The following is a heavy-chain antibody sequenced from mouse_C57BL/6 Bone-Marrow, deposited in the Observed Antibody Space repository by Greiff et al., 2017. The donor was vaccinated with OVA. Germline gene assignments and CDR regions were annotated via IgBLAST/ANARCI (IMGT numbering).Heavy chain of an antibody. CDR2: ISYDGSN. V-gene: IGHV3-6*01. CDR3: AREGGGYYEDY. CDR1: GYSITSGYY. D-gene: IGHD2-3*01. J-gene: IGHJ2*01. Sequence: ESGPGLVKPSQSLSLTCSVTGYSITSGYYWNWIRQFPGNKLEWMGYISYDGSNNYNPSLKNRISITRDTSKNQFFLKLNSVTTEDTATYYCAREGGGYYEDYWGQGTTLTVSS.